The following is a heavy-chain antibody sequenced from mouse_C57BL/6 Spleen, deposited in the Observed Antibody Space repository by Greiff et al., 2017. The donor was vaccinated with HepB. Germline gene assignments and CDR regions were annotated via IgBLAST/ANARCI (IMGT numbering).Heavy chain of an antibody. J-gene: IGHJ1*03. CDR2: ISYDGSN. V-gene: IGHV3-6*01. Sequence: EVHLVESGPGLVKPSQSLSLTCSVTGYSITSGYYWNWIRQFPGNKLEWMGYISYDGSNNYNPSLKNRISITRDTSKNQFFLKLNSVTTEDTATYYCARGGGTGYFDVWGTGTTVTVSS. CDR3: ARGGGTGYFDV. D-gene: IGHD3-3*01. CDR1: GYSITSGYY.